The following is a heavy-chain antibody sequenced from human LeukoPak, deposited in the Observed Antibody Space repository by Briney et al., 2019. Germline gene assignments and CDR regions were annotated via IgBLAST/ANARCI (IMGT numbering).Heavy chain of an antibody. Sequence: GESLKISCKGFGYTFTTYWIGWVRQMPGKGLEWMGIIYPGDSDTRYSPSFQGQVTISADKSISTAYLQWSSLKASDTAIYYCARQDSSSPDYWGQGTLVTVSS. CDR1: GYTFTTYW. J-gene: IGHJ4*02. CDR2: IYPGDSDT. CDR3: ARQDSSSPDY. V-gene: IGHV5-51*01. D-gene: IGHD6-6*01.